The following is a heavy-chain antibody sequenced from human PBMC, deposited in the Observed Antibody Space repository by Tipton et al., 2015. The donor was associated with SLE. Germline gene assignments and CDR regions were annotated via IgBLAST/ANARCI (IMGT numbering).Heavy chain of an antibody. CDR1: GFTFSGSA. CDR3: ARDRASGWSYFYGMDV. CDR2: TYSGGST. D-gene: IGHD6-19*01. J-gene: IGHJ6*02. V-gene: IGHV3-23*03. Sequence: SLRLSCAASGFTFSGSAMTWVRQAPGKGLEWVSLTYSGGSTSFGDSVKGRFTISRDNSKNTLYLQMSSLRAEDTAVYFCARDRASGWSYFYGMDVWGQGTTVSVSS.